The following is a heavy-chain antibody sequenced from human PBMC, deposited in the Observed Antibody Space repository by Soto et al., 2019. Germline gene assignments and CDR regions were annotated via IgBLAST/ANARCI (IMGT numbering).Heavy chain of an antibody. D-gene: IGHD2-21*01. CDR2: IIGSAGHT. CDR1: GFSFNNYA. CDR3: AKHMNSVPHNPAIDY. V-gene: IGHV3-23*01. J-gene: IGHJ4*02. Sequence: PGGSLRLSCAASGFSFNNYAMSWVRQAPGKGLDWVSSIIGSAGHTYYADSVEGRFTISRDNTRNTLYLQMNSLRAEDTAVYFCAKHMNSVPHNPAIDYWGQGTQVTVSS.